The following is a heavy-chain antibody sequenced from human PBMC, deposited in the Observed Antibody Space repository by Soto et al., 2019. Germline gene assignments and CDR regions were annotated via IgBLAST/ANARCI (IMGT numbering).Heavy chain of an antibody. CDR3: ARDSQSCSSTSCYSMDYLPWVRAFDI. Sequence: PGGSLRLSCAASGFTFSSYWMSWVRQAPGKGLEWVANIKQDGSEKYYVDSVKGRFTTSRDNAKNSLYLQMNSLRAEDTAVYYCARDSQSCSSTSCYSMDYLPWVRAFDIWGQGTMVTVSS. V-gene: IGHV3-7*01. CDR1: GFTFSSYW. J-gene: IGHJ3*02. CDR2: IKQDGSEK. D-gene: IGHD2-2*01.